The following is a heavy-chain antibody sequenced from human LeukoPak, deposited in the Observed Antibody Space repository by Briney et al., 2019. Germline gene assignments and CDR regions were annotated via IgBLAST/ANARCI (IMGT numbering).Heavy chain of an antibody. CDR1: GGSISSYY. CDR2: IYYSGST. Sequence: PSETLSLTCTVSGGSISSYYWSWIRQPPGKGLEWIGYIYYSGSTNYNPSLKSRVTISVDTSKNQFSLKLSSVTAADTAVYYCARMLRAVAGPFDYWGQGTLVTVSS. D-gene: IGHD6-19*01. V-gene: IGHV4-59*01. J-gene: IGHJ4*02. CDR3: ARMLRAVAGPFDY.